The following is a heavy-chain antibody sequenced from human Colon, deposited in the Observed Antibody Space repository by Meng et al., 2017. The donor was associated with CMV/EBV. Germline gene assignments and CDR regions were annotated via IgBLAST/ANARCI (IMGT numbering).Heavy chain of an antibody. CDR1: GFTFSTYA. J-gene: IGHJ4*02. CDR2: ISGGGGSS. V-gene: IGHV3-23*01. CDR3: AKDRYYDFWTGYYNAFDY. Sequence: GESLKISCRGSGFTFSTYAMSWVRQAPGKGLEWVSSISGGGGSSYYADSVRGRFTIPRDNSENTFYLQLDGLRAEDTATYFCAKDRYYDFWTGYYNAFDYWGQGTLVTVSS. D-gene: IGHD3-3*01.